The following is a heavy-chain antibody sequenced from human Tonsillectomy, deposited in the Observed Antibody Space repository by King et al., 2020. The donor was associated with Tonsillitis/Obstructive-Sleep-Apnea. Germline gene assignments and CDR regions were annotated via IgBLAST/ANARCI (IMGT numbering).Heavy chain of an antibody. D-gene: IGHD1-26*01. CDR1: GYTFTNYG. Sequence: QLVQSGAEVKKPGASVKVSCKASGYTFTNYGVSWVRQAPGQGLEWMGWINPNTGNTNYAQKLQGRVTMTTDTSTSTAYMELRSLRSDDTAVYCCANKSKWELLHWGQGTLVTVSS. CDR2: INPNTGNT. CDR3: ANKSKWELLH. V-gene: IGHV1-18*01. J-gene: IGHJ4*02.